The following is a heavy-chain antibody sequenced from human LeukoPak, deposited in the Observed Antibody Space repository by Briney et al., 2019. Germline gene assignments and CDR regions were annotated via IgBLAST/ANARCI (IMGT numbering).Heavy chain of an antibody. Sequence: ASVKVSCKVSGYTLTELSMHWVRQAPGKGLEWMGGFDPEDGETIYAQKFQGRVTMTEDTSTDTAYMELSSLRSEDTAVYYCATGLTYYYGSGSYSNRDYWGQGTLVTVSS. CDR1: GYTLTELS. CDR2: FDPEDGET. D-gene: IGHD3-10*01. CDR3: ATGLTYYYGSGSYSNRDY. J-gene: IGHJ4*02. V-gene: IGHV1-24*01.